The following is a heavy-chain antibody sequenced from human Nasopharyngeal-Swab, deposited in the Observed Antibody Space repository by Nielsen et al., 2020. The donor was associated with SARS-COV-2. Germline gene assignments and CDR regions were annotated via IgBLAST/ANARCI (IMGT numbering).Heavy chain of an antibody. CDR3: ARVIVVVPAAILSGVYYYYMDV. J-gene: IGHJ6*03. D-gene: IGHD2-2*02. V-gene: IGHV1-18*01. CDR2: ISAYNGNT. Sequence: ASAKVSCKASGYTFTSYCISWVRQAPGQGLEWMGWISAYNGNTNYAQKLQGRVTMTTDTSTSTAYMELRSLRSDDTAVYYCARVIVVVPAAILSGVYYYYMDVWGKGTTVTVSS. CDR1: GYTFTSYC.